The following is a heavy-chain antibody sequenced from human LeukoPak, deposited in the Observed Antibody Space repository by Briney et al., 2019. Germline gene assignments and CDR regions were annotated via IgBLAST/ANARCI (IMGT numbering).Heavy chain of an antibody. Sequence: PGGSLRLSCAASGFTFSSYSMNWVRQAPGKGLEWVSAISDRRGDTYYGDSVKGRFTISRDNSKNTLYLQMNSLGAEDTAVYYCAKGYRGNYDYWGQGTLVTVSS. D-gene: IGHD1-26*01. CDR2: ISDRRGDT. J-gene: IGHJ4*02. V-gene: IGHV3-23*01. CDR3: AKGYRGNYDY. CDR1: GFTFSSYS.